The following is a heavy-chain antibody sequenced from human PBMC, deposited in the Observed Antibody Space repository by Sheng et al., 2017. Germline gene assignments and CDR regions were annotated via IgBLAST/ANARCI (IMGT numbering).Heavy chain of an antibody. D-gene: IGHD3-10*01. J-gene: IGHJ4*02. Sequence: EVQLVESGGGLVQPGGSLRLSCAASGFTFSSYWMSWVRQAPGKGLEWVANIKQDGSEKYYVDSVKGRFTISRDNAKNSLYLQMNSLRAEDTAVYYCARDEVTMVRGPGVSDYWGQGTLVTVSS. CDR1: GFTFSSYW. V-gene: IGHV3-7*05. CDR2: IKQDGSEK. CDR3: ARDEVTMVRGPGVSDY.